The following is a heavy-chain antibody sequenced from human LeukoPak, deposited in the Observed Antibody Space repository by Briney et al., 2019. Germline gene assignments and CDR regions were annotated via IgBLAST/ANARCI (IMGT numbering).Heavy chain of an antibody. Sequence: PSETLSLTCAVYGGSFSGYYWGWIRQPPGKGLEWIGSIYYSGSTYYNPSLKSRVTISVNTSKNQFSLKLSSVTAADTAVYYCARHLYDSSGYYGLGYFDYWGQGTLVTVSS. CDR3: ARHLYDSSGYYGLGYFDY. CDR1: GGSFSGYY. D-gene: IGHD3-22*01. CDR2: IYYSGST. V-gene: IGHV4-39*01. J-gene: IGHJ4*02.